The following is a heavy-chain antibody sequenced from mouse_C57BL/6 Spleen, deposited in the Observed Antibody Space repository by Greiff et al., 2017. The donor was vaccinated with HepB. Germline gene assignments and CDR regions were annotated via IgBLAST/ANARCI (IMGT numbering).Heavy chain of an antibody. CDR1: GFTFSDAW. Sequence: EVKLQESGGGLVQPGGSMKLSCAASGFTFSDAWMDWVRQSPEKGLEWVAEIRNKANNHATYYAESVKGRFTISRDDSKSSVYLQMNSLRAEDTGIYYCTRGGNYGYFDYWGQGTTLTVSS. V-gene: IGHV6-6*01. CDR3: TRGGNYGYFDY. D-gene: IGHD2-1*01. CDR2: IRNKANNHAT. J-gene: IGHJ2*01.